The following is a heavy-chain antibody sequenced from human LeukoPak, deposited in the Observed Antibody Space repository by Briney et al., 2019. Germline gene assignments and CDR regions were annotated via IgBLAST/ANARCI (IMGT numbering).Heavy chain of an antibody. Sequence: GGSLRLSCAASGYTFTNYWMHWVRQAPGEGLVWVSRINTDGTNTIYADSVGGRFTVSRDNAKNTLYLQMDSLRAEDTAVYYCARDRGITWFDPWGQGTLVAVSS. CDR1: GYTFTNYW. CDR3: ARDRGITWFDP. V-gene: IGHV3-74*01. D-gene: IGHD3-16*01. J-gene: IGHJ5*02. CDR2: INTDGTNT.